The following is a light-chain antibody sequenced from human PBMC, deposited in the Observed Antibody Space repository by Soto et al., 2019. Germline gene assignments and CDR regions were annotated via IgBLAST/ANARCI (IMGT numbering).Light chain of an antibody. J-gene: IGKJ2*01. CDR3: QHYNNWPPFT. V-gene: IGKV3-15*01. CDR2: GAS. Sequence: EIVMTQSPATLSVSPGERATLSCRASQSVSSNVAWYQQKPGQAPRHLIYGASTRATGTPARFSGSGSGTEFTLTISSLQSEDFAFYYCQHYNNWPPFTFGQGTKLEI. CDR1: QSVSSN.